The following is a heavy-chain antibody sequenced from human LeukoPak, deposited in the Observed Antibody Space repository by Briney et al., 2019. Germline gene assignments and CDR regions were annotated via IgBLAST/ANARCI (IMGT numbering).Heavy chain of an antibody. Sequence: ASVKVSCKASGYTFTSYDINWVRQATGQGLEWMGWMNPNSGNTGYAQKFQGRVTITRNTSISTAYMELSSLRSEDTAVYYCARVEGRDCSSTSCYAGYNYWGQGTLVTVSS. CDR1: GYTFTSYD. J-gene: IGHJ4*02. V-gene: IGHV1-8*03. D-gene: IGHD2-2*01. CDR3: ARVEGRDCSSTSCYAGYNY. CDR2: MNPNSGNT.